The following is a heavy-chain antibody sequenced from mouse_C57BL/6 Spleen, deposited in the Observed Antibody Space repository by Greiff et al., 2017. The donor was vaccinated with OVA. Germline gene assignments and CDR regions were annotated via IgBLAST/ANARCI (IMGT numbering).Heavy chain of an antibody. CDR1: GYTFTDYE. CDR3: TGYDYDGFDY. D-gene: IGHD2-4*01. CDR2: IDPETGGT. V-gene: IGHV1-15*01. Sequence: VQLQQSGAELVRPGASVTLSCKASGYTFTDYEMHWVKQTPVHGLEWIGAIDPETGGTASNQKFKGKAILTADKSSSTAYMVLRSLSSEDAAVYYCTGYDYDGFDYWGQGTSLTVSS. J-gene: IGHJ2*02.